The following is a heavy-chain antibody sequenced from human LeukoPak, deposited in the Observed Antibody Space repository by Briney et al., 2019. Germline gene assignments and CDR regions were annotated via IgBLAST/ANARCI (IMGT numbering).Heavy chain of an antibody. CDR1: GFTSSSYA. CDR2: VSGSGDRM. Sequence: GGSLRLSCAASGFTSSSYALNWVRQAPGKGLEWVATVSGSGDRMYHADSVKGRFTISRDNSKNTIYLQMNSLRAEDTALYYCAKAAAAPGFDSWGQGTLVTVSS. CDR3: AKAAAAPGFDS. V-gene: IGHV3-23*01. D-gene: IGHD6-13*01. J-gene: IGHJ4*02.